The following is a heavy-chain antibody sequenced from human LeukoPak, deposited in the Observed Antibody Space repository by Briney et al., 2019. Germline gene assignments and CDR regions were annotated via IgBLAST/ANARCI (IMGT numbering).Heavy chain of an antibody. CDR2: ISAYNGNT. CDR3: ARGPIGYCSGGSCYTYYYYGMDV. Sequence: ASVKVSCKASDYTFTSYGISWVRQAPGQGLEWMGWISAYNGNTNYAQKLQGRVTMTTDTSTSTAYMELRSLRSDDTAVYYCARGPIGYCSGGSCYTYYYYGMDVWGQGTTVTVSS. D-gene: IGHD2-15*01. V-gene: IGHV1-18*01. CDR1: DYTFTSYG. J-gene: IGHJ6*02.